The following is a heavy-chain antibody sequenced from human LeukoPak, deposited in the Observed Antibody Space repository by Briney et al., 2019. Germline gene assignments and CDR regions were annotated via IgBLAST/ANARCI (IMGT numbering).Heavy chain of an antibody. Sequence: PSETLSLTCTVSGGSISSYYWSWIRQPAGKGLEWIGRFHTSGNTDHNPSLKSRVTMSVDTSKDQFSLKVRSVTAADTAVYYCAREGSATARPFVSNNYWGQGTLVTVSS. J-gene: IGHJ4*02. V-gene: IGHV4-4*07. D-gene: IGHD6-6*01. CDR3: AREGSATARPFVSNNY. CDR1: GGSISSYY. CDR2: FHTSGNT.